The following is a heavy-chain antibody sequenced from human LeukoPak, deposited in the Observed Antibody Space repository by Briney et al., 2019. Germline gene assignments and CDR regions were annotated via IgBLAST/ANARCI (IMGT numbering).Heavy chain of an antibody. CDR1: GFTFSSYG. CDR2: IWYDGSNK. J-gene: IGHJ4*02. V-gene: IGHV3-33*01. Sequence: PGGSLRLSCAASGFTFSSYGMHWVRQAPGKGLEWVAVIWYDGSNKYYADSVKGRFTISRDNSKNTLYLQMNSLRAEDTAVYYCARNHDYGDYSPFYFDYWGQGTLVTVSS. D-gene: IGHD4-17*01. CDR3: ARNHDYGDYSPFYFDY.